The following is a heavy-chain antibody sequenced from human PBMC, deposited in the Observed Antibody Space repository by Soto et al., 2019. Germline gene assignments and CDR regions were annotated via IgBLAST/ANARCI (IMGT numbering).Heavy chain of an antibody. CDR1: GGSVSSESYY. D-gene: IGHD2-21*01. V-gene: IGHV4-61*01. CDR3: ARERGDSHWIDP. CDR2: VENSGST. J-gene: IGHJ5*02. Sequence: PSETLSLTCSVSGGSVSSESYYWSWIRQTPGKGLEWIGNVENSGSTKYNPSLKSRVTISVDTSKNQFSLKLSSVTGADTAVYYCARERGDSHWIDPWGQGTLVTVS.